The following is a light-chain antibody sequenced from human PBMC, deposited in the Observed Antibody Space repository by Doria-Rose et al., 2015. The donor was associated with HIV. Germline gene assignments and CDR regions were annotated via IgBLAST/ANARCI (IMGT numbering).Light chain of an antibody. CDR3: HQYGTSWT. Sequence: EIVMTQSPGTLSLSPGEGATLSCRASQSFSSTYLAWYQQKPGQAPSLLIYDGSTRATGIPDRFSASGSGTDFTLTINSLEPEDFALYYCHQYGTSWTCGQGTKVEI. J-gene: IGKJ1*01. CDR2: DGS. CDR1: QSFSSTY. V-gene: IGKV3-20*01.